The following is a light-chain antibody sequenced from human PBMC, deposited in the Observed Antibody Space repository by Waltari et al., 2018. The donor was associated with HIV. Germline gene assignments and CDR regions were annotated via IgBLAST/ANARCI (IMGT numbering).Light chain of an antibody. CDR2: DVT. Sequence: QSALTQPASVSGSPGQSITSSCTGTSSEVGRYDFVSGYQQHPGKAPKLIIYDVTKRPSGVSNRFSGSKSGNTASLIISGLQGEDEAEYFCASYTTTPPRVFGGGTRLTVL. CDR1: SSEVGRYDF. V-gene: IGLV2-14*03. J-gene: IGLJ3*02. CDR3: ASYTTTPPRV.